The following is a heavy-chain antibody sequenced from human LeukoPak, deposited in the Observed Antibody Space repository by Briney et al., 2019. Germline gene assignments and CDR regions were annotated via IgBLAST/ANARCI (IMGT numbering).Heavy chain of an antibody. CDR3: AGRHRDYDFWTNYFDY. D-gene: IGHD3-3*01. CDR1: GGSISSYY. Sequence: SETLSLTCTVSGGSISSYYWSWIRQPPGKGLEWIGYIYYSGSTNYNPSLKSRVTISVDTSKNQFSLKLSSVTAANTAVYYCAGRHRDYDFWTNYFDYWGQGTLVTVSS. CDR2: IYYSGST. J-gene: IGHJ4*01. V-gene: IGHV4-59*01.